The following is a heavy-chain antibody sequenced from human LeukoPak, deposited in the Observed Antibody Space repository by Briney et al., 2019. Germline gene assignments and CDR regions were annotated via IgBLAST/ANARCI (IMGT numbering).Heavy chain of an antibody. CDR1: GFTFGGYG. D-gene: IGHD1-14*01. CDR2: IAYDGSRA. V-gene: IGHV3-33*08. J-gene: IGHJ4*02. Sequence: GGSLRLSCAASGFTFGGYGMHWFRQTPGKGLEWVAVIAYDGSRAFYADSVKGRFTISRDNSKDTMSVQMDDLRAEDTAVYYCTRYNNDHFDYWGQGTLVTVSS. CDR3: TRYNNDHFDY.